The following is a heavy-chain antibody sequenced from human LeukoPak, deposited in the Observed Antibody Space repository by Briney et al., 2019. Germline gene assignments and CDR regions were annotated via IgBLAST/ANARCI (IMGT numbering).Heavy chain of an antibody. Sequence: ASVKVSCKASGHTFTSNYIHWVRQAPGQGLEWMGTINPSGGSTTFAQKFQGRVTMTRDTSTSTLYMELSSLESDDTAMYFCARAVAAGRRFDYWGQGTLAIVSS. CDR2: INPSGGST. V-gene: IGHV1-46*01. CDR3: ARAVAAGRRFDY. D-gene: IGHD6-13*01. CDR1: GHTFTSNY. J-gene: IGHJ4*02.